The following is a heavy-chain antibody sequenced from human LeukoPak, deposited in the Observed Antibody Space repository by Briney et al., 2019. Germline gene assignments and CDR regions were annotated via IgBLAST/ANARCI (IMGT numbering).Heavy chain of an antibody. CDR2: INPSGGST. Sequence: ASVKVSCKASGYTFTSYYMHWVRQPPGQGLEWMGIINPSGGSTSYAQKFQGRVTMTRDTTTSTVYIELSSLRSEDTAVYYCARDPTDYYDSSGYSWPYDYWGQGTLVTVSS. V-gene: IGHV1-46*01. CDR3: ARDPTDYYDSSGYSWPYDY. CDR1: GYTFTSYY. D-gene: IGHD3-22*01. J-gene: IGHJ4*02.